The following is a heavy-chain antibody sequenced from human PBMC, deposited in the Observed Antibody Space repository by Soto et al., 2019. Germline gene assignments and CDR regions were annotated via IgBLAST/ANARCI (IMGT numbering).Heavy chain of an antibody. V-gene: IGHV3-48*02. CDR3: ARGVVVVVGSTEENFDH. D-gene: IGHD2-21*01. CDR2: ISSSGDTI. Sequence: EVQLVESGGGLVQPGGSLRLSCAASGFTFSTYSMNWVRQAPGKGLERVSYISSSGDTIHYADSVKGRFTISRDNAKNSLYLQMNSLRDEDTAVYYCARGVVVVVGSTEENFDHWGRGTQVTVSS. J-gene: IGHJ4*02. CDR1: GFTFSTYS.